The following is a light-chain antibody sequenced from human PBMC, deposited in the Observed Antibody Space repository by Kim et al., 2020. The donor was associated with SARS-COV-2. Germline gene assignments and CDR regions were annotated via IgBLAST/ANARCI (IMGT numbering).Light chain of an antibody. V-gene: IGLV3-19*01. CDR3: STRDTRVHIWV. J-gene: IGLJ3*02. Sequence: DVGQIVSITDKGNRVRNDYAEWCQQKPGQPPVLVIYGKKNRPSGIPDRVSGASSGDTASLTITGAQAEDVAVYYCSTRDTRVHIWVFGEGTKLTVL. CDR1: RVRNDY. CDR2: GKK.